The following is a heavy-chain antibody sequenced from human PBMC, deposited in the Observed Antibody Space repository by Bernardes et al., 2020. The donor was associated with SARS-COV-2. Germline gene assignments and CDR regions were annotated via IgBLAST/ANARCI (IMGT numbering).Heavy chain of an antibody. Sequence: GGSLRPSCAVSGLTIGDYYMSWIRQAPGRGPEWVSYITTSTYTNYADSVRGRFTVSRDSAKNSLNLQMNSLRAEDTAVYYCAIEGASNVFDMWGQGTMVNVSS. J-gene: IGHJ3*02. D-gene: IGHD6-6*01. CDR2: ITTSTYT. CDR1: GLTIGDYY. V-gene: IGHV3-11*06. CDR3: AIEGASNVFDM.